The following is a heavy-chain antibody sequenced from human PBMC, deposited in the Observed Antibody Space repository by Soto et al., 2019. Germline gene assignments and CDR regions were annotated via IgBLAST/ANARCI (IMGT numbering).Heavy chain of an antibody. V-gene: IGHV1-69*04. CDR3: ARGHRMGYSSSYAH. CDR2: IIPILNMA. CDR1: GDTFNTYT. Sequence: QVQLVQSGAEVKKPGSSVRVSCKASGDTFNTYTISWVRQAPGQGLEWMGRIIPILNMANYAQNFQGRVTITADKSTSTAYLELSSLRSEDTAVYYCARGHRMGYSSSYAHWGQGTLVTVSS. J-gene: IGHJ4*02. D-gene: IGHD6-13*01.